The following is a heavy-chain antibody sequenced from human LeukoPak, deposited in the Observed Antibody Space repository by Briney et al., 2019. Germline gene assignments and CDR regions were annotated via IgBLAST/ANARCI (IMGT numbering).Heavy chain of an antibody. Sequence: ASVKVSCKASGGTFSSYAISWVRQAPGQGLEWMGWISAYNGNTNYAQKLQGRVTMTTDTSTSTAYMELRSLRSDDTAVYYCARGGSSWYVGRFDYWGQGTLVTVSS. V-gene: IGHV1-18*01. CDR3: ARGGSSWYVGRFDY. D-gene: IGHD6-13*01. CDR1: GGTFSSYA. J-gene: IGHJ4*02. CDR2: ISAYNGNT.